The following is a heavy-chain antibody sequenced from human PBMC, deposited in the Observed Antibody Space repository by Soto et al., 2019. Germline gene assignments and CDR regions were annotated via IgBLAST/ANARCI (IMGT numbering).Heavy chain of an antibody. CDR3: AHTWGLPFDY. J-gene: IGHJ4*02. V-gene: IGHV2-5*01. D-gene: IGHD3-16*01. CDR1: GFSLSTTGVG. CDR2: IYWNDDK. Sequence: QITLKESGPTLVEPTQTLTLTCTYSGFSLSTTGVGVGWIRQPPGKALEWLGIIYWNDDKRYSPSLKNRFTLTSDISKSQVVLTMTNMDPVDTATYYCAHTWGLPFDYWGQGTLVIVSS.